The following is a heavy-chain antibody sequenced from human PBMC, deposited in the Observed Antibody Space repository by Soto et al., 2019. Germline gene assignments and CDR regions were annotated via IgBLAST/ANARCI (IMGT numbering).Heavy chain of an antibody. Sequence: QLQLQESGPGLVKPSETLSLTYTVSGGSVSSSSYYWAWTRQPPGKGLEWIGSISYSGTTYYNPSLKSRVTISIDTSENQFSLKLRSVTAADTAVYYCARGITWAGTACWGQGTLVTVSS. J-gene: IGHJ4*02. CDR3: ARGITWAGTAC. CDR2: ISYSGTT. CDR1: GGSVSSSSYY. D-gene: IGHD6-19*01. V-gene: IGHV4-39*01.